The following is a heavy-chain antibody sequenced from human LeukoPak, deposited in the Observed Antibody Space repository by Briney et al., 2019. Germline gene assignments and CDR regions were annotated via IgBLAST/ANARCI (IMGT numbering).Heavy chain of an antibody. Sequence: GGSLRPSCAASGFTFSSYEMNWVRQAPGKGLEWVSYISSSGSTIYYADSVKGRFTISRDNAKNSLYLQMNSLRAEDTAVYYCARGGYSSSWYSDYWGQGTLVTVSS. D-gene: IGHD6-13*01. CDR2: ISSSGSTI. CDR1: GFTFSSYE. V-gene: IGHV3-48*03. J-gene: IGHJ4*02. CDR3: ARGGYSSSWYSDY.